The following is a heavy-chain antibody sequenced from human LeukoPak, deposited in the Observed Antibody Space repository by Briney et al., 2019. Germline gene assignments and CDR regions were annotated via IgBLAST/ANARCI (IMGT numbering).Heavy chain of an antibody. V-gene: IGHV4-59*12. CDR3: ARGSITVVPAFDI. CDR1: GGSISTYY. D-gene: IGHD4-23*01. J-gene: IGHJ3*02. Sequence: PSDTLSLTCTVSGGSISTYYWSWIRQPPGKGLEWLGCIYYTGSANYNPSLKSRGTISVDTSKNQFYLKLSSVTAADTAVYYCARGSITVVPAFDIWGQGTMFTVSS. CDR2: IYYTGSA.